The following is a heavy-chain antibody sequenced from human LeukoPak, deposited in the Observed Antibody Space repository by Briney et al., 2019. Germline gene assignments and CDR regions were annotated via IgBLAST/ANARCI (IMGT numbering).Heavy chain of an antibody. CDR2: IYTSGST. V-gene: IGHV4-61*02. J-gene: IGHJ4*02. CDR1: GGSISSGSYY. Sequence: SQTLSLTCTVSGGSISSGSYYWSWIRQPAGKGLEWIGRIYTSGSTNYNPSLKSRVTISVDTSKNQFSLKLSSVTAADTAVYYCARGARYYGSGSYFIGLFDYWGQGTLVTVSS. D-gene: IGHD3-10*01. CDR3: ARGARYYGSGSYFIGLFDY.